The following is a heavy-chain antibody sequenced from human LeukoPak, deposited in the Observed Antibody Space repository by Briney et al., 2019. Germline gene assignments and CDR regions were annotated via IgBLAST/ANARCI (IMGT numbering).Heavy chain of an antibody. Sequence: PSETLSLTCTVSGGSISSSSYYWGWIRQPPGKGLEWIGSIYYSGSTYYNLSLKSRVTMSVYRSKNQLSLKLSSVTAADTAVYYCARVKVLRDFDWLFPGEFDYWGQGTLVTVSS. CDR2: IYYSGST. V-gene: IGHV4-39*07. CDR1: GGSISSSSYY. J-gene: IGHJ4*02. CDR3: ARVKVLRDFDWLFPGEFDY. D-gene: IGHD3-9*01.